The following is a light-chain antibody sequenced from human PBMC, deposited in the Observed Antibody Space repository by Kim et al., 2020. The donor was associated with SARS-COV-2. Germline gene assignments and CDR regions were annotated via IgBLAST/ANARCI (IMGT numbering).Light chain of an antibody. CDR3: SSYTSSSTRV. Sequence: GQSITISCTGTSSDVGGYNYVSWYQQHPGKAPQLMIYDVSNRPSGVSNRFSGSKSGNTASLTISGLQAEDEADYYCSSYTSSSTRVFGTGTKVTVL. V-gene: IGLV2-14*03. CDR2: DVS. CDR1: SSDVGGYNY. J-gene: IGLJ1*01.